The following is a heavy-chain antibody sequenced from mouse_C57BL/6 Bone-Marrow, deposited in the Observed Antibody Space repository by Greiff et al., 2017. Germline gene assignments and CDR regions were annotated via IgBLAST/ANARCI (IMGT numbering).Heavy chain of an antibody. J-gene: IGHJ4*01. D-gene: IGHD1-1*01. V-gene: IGHV1-64*01. CDR3: ARITTVVAEGYAMDY. CDR1: GYTFTSYW. Sequence: VQLQQPGAELVKPGASVKLSCKASGYTFTSYWMHWVKQRPGQGLEWIGMIHPNSGSTNYNEKFKSKATLTVDKSSSTAYMQLSSLTSEDSEVYYCARITTVVAEGYAMDYWGQGTSVTVSS. CDR2: IHPNSGST.